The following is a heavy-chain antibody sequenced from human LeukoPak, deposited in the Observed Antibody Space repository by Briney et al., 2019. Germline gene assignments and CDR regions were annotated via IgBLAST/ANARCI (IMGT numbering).Heavy chain of an antibody. J-gene: IGHJ3*02. D-gene: IGHD3-9*01. CDR3: AREGEDDRAFDI. CDR2: IIPIFGTA. V-gene: IGHV1-69*13. CDR1: GGTFSSYA. Sequence: GASVKVSCKASGGTFSSYAISCVRQAPGQGLEWMGGIIPIFGTANYAQKFQGRVTITADESTSTAYMELSSLRSEDTAVYYCAREGEDDRAFDIWGQGTMVAVSS.